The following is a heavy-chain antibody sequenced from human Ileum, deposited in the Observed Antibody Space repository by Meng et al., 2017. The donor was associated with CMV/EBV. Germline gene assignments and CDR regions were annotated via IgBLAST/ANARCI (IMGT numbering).Heavy chain of an antibody. V-gene: IGHV3-20*04. D-gene: IGHD3-22*01. Sequence: GESLKISCEGSGFIFDDYGMYWVGQAPGKGLEGVSGINWNGDTTTYADSVKGRFTISRDNVQNSLYLQMNSLRAEDAAVYYCARVGPNDGTGFFAAFDMWGQGTMVTVSS. CDR2: INWNGDTT. CDR3: ARVGPNDGTGFFAAFDM. J-gene: IGHJ3*02. CDR1: GFIFDDYG.